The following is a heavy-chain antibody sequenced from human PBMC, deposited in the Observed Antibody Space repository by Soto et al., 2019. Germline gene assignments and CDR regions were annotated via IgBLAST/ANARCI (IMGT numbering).Heavy chain of an antibody. V-gene: IGHV4-39*01. CDR2: IYYSGST. D-gene: IGHD4-17*01. CDR1: GGSISSSSYY. J-gene: IGHJ6*02. CDR3: ARHGDQGYYYYYGMDV. Sequence: SETLSLICTVSGGSISSSSYYWGWIRQPPGKGLEWIGSIYYSGSTYYNPSLKSRVTISVDTSKNQFSLKLSSVTAADTAVYYCARHGDQGYYYYYGMDVWGQGTTVTVSS.